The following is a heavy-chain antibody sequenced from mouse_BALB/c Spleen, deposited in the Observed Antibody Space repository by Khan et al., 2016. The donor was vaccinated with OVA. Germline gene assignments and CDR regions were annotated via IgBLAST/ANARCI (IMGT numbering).Heavy chain of an antibody. Sequence: QVQLKESGPGLVAPSQSLSITCTVSGFSLTGFGINWVRQPPGKGLEWLGMIWGDGSTDYNSALKSRLSISKDNFKSQVFLKMNSLQTDDTARYYCAREQRLGGFAYWGQGTLVTVSA. D-gene: IGHD1-2*01. CDR3: AREQRLGGFAY. V-gene: IGHV2-6-7*01. CDR1: GFSLTGFG. CDR2: IWGDGST. J-gene: IGHJ3*01.